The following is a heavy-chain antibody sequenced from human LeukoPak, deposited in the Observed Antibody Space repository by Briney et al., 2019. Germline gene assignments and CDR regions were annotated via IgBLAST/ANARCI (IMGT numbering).Heavy chain of an antibody. J-gene: IGHJ4*02. CDR1: GFTFSTYG. CDR3: AKDLTTGTLSSDY. D-gene: IGHD1-1*01. V-gene: IGHV3-33*06. CDR2: IWYDGSNK. Sequence: QPGRSLRLSCAASGFTFSTYGMHWVRQAPGKGLEWVAVIWYDGSNKYYADSVKGRFTISRDNSKNTLYLQMNSLRAEDTAVYYCAKDLTTGTLSSDYWGQGTLVTVSS.